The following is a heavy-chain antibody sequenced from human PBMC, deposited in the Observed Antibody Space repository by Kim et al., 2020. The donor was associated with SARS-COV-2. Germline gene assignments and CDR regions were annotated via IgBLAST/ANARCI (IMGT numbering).Heavy chain of an antibody. D-gene: IGHD5-18*01. J-gene: IGHJ4*02. CDR1: GFTFSRDG. V-gene: IGHV3-7*01. CDR3: ARGSYSYCLKNFEY. Sequence: GGSLRLSCAASGFTFSRDGMSWVRQAPGQGLEWVANIKQDGSEEYYGDSVKGRFTISRDNAKSSLNLQMNSLRAEDTAVYYCARGSYSYCLKNFEYWGQGTLVTVSS. CDR2: IKQDGSEE.